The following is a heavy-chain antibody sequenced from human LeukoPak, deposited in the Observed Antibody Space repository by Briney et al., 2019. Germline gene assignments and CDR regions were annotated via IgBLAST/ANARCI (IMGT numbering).Heavy chain of an antibody. Sequence: ASVKLSCKASGYTFTDQFINWVRQAPGRGLEWMGWINPNSGDTNYEQRFQGRVTMTRDTSISTAYMDLTRLASDDTAVYYCARGELLVDYWGQGTLVTVPS. V-gene: IGHV1-2*02. CDR3: ARGELLVDY. CDR1: GYTFTDQF. J-gene: IGHJ4*02. CDR2: INPNSGDT. D-gene: IGHD3-10*01.